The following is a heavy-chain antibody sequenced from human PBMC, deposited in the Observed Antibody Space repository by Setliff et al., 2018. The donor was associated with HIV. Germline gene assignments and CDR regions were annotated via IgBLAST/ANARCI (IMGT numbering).Heavy chain of an antibody. V-gene: IGHV3-48*04. CDR3: ARGRGYSGYDSSDAFDI. CDR1: GFTFSSYS. Sequence: PGGSLRLSCAASGFTFSSYSMNWVRQAPGKGLEWVSYISSSSSTIYYADSVKGRFTISRDNAKNSLYLQMNSRRAEDTAVYYCARGRGYSGYDSSDAFDIWGQGTMVTVSS. J-gene: IGHJ3*02. CDR2: ISSSSSTI. D-gene: IGHD5-12*01.